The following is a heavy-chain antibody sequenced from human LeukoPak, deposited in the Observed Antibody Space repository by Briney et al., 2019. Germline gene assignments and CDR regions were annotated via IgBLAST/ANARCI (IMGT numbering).Heavy chain of an antibody. Sequence: SETLSLTCTVSGGSISSYYWSWIRQPAGKGLEWIGRIYTSGSTNYNPSLKSRVTISVDTSKNQFSLKLSSVTAADTAVYYCASPPSRYYDFWSGYLYAFDIWGQGTMVTVSS. D-gene: IGHD3-3*01. CDR2: IYTSGST. CDR1: GGSISSYY. J-gene: IGHJ3*02. V-gene: IGHV4-4*07. CDR3: ASPPSRYYDFWSGYLYAFDI.